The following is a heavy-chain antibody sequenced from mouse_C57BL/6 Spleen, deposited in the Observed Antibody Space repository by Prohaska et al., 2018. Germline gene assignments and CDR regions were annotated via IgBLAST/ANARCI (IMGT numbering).Heavy chain of an antibody. CDR3: AIHTWDWYFDV. D-gene: IGHD5-1-1*01. Sequence: GGLVQPGGSLKLSCAASGIDFSRYWMSCVRQAPWKGLEWIGEMNPDISTINDVPSLKEKYSISRDNDKNTLYLKMSKVSSEDTSDYCCAIHTWDWYFDVCGTGTTVPVSS. V-gene: IGHV4-1*01. CDR1: GIDFSRYW. J-gene: IGHJ1*03. CDR2: MNPDISTI.